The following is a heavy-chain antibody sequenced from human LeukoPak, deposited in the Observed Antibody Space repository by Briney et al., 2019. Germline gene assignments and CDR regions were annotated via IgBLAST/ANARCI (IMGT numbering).Heavy chain of an antibody. J-gene: IGHJ1*01. CDR1: GYTFTSYY. CDR2: INPSGGST. D-gene: IGHD2-15*01. Sequence: ASVKVSCKASGYTFTSYYMHWVRQAPGQGLEWMGIINPSGGSTSYAQKSQGRVTMTRETSTSTVYMELSSLRSEDTAVYYCARETRGSNVVVVAATAHFQHWGQGTLVTVSS. CDR3: ARETRGSNVVVVAATAHFQH. V-gene: IGHV1-46*01.